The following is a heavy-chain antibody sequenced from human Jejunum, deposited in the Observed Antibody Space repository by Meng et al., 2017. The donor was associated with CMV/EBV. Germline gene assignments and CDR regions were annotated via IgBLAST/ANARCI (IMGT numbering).Heavy chain of an antibody. CDR2: IFYSRST. CDR1: GGSISSYY. Sequence: SGGSISSYYWSWIRQPPGKGLEWIGYIFYSRSTNYNPSLKSRVTISVDTSKNQFSLNLRSVTAADAAVYYCAGSYNWNYVSFDYWGLGTLVTVSS. CDR3: AGSYNWNYVSFDY. D-gene: IGHD1-7*01. V-gene: IGHV4-59*01. J-gene: IGHJ4*02.